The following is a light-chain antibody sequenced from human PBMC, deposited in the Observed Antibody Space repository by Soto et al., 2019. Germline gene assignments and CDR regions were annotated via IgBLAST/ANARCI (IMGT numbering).Light chain of an antibody. V-gene: IGKV1-9*01. J-gene: IGKJ5*01. CDR1: QGISSY. CDR3: QQLNSYPIT. Sequence: IQLTQSPSSLSASVGDRVTITCRASQGISSYLAWYQQKPGKAPKLLIYAASTLQSWVPSRFSGSGSGTDFTLTISSLQTEDFATYYCQQLNSYPITFGHGTRLEIK. CDR2: AAS.